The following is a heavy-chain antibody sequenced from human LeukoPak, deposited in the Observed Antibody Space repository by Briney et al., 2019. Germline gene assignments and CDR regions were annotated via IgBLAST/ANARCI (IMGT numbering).Heavy chain of an antibody. Sequence: SETLSLTCTVSGGSISGSSYYWGWIRQPPGKGLEWIGSIYYSGSTYYNPSLKSRVTISVDTSKNQFSLKLNSVTATDTAVYYCARSRSGYYGDVDYWGQGTLVTVSS. CDR2: IYYSGST. CDR1: GGSISGSSYY. V-gene: IGHV4-39*01. CDR3: ARSRSGYYGDVDY. J-gene: IGHJ4*02. D-gene: IGHD3-3*01.